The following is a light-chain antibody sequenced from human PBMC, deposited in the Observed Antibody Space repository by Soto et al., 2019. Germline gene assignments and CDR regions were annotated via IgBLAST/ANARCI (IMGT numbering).Light chain of an antibody. Sequence: QSVLTQPPSVSAAPGQKVTISCSGSSSNIGNNYVSWYQQLPGTAPKLLIYDNNKRPSGIPDRFSGSKSGTSATLGITGLQTGDEADYYCGTWDSSLSAYVFVTGTRSPS. J-gene: IGLJ1*01. CDR2: DNN. CDR1: SSNIGNNY. CDR3: GTWDSSLSAYV. V-gene: IGLV1-51*01.